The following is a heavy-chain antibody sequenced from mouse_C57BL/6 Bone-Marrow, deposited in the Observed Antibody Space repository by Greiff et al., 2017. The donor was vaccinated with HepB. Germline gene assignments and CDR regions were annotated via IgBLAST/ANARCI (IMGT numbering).Heavy chain of an antibody. CDR3: AREGYYYGSRYYAMDY. CDR1: GYTFTSYW. D-gene: IGHD1-1*01. J-gene: IGHJ4*01. CDR2: IYPGSGST. Sequence: QVQLQQPGAELVKPGASVKMSCKASGYTFTSYWITWVKQRPGQGLEWIGDIYPGSGSTNYNEKFKSKATLTVDTSSSTAYMQLSSLTSEDSAVYYCAREGYYYGSRYYAMDYWGQGTSVTVSS. V-gene: IGHV1-55*01.